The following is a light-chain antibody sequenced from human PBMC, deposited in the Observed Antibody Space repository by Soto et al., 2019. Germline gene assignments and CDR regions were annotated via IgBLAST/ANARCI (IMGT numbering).Light chain of an antibody. Sequence: EIVLTQSPGTLSLSPGERATLSCRASQSVSSSYLAWYQQKPDQAPGPLIHGASSRDTGIRDRASGSGCGSDIALTLTRRGLEAVALYFCHQHRRSNWGQTFGLGTKVDIK. CDR1: QSVSSSY. CDR3: HQHRRSNWGQT. V-gene: IGKV3-20*01. J-gene: IGKJ1*01. CDR2: GAS.